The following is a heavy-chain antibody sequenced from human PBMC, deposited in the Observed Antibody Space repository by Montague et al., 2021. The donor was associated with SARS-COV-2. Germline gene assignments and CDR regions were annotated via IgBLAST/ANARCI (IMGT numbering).Heavy chain of an antibody. V-gene: IGHV3-30*04. Sequence: SLRLSCPDSGFTFSSYAMHWVRQGPGKGLEWVAVISYDESNKYYXDSVKGRFTISRDNSKNTLYLQMNSLRAEDTAVYYCATQAPGTPDAFDVWGQGTMVTVSS. CDR3: ATQAPGTPDAFDV. D-gene: IGHD6-13*01. CDR2: ISYDESNK. J-gene: IGHJ3*01. CDR1: GFTFSSYA.